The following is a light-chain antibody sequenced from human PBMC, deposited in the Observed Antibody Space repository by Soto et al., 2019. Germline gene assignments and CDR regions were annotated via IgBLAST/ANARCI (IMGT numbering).Light chain of an antibody. CDR1: QSISSW. CDR2: DAS. Sequence: DIQMTQSPSTLSASVGDRVTITCRASQSISSWLAWYQQKPGKAPKLLIYDASSLESGVPSRFSGSGSGTEFTLTISSLQPDDLATYYCQQYNIYWTFGQGTKVDNK. J-gene: IGKJ1*01. V-gene: IGKV1-5*01. CDR3: QQYNIYWT.